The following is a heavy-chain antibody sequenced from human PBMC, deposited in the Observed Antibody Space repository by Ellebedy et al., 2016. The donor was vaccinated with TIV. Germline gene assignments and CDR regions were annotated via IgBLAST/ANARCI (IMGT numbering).Heavy chain of an antibody. D-gene: IGHD4-11*01. Sequence: GESLKISCAASGFTVTKDYMNWVRPAQGKGLEWVSVIFSAADGGDTHYADSVKGRFTISRDNVRKSLFLQINSLRVDDTAIYYRERGLSDYGNFELDSWGQGTLVTVSS. CDR2: IFSAADGGDT. V-gene: IGHV3-53*01. J-gene: IGHJ4*02. CDR3: ERGLSDYGNFELDS. CDR1: GFTVTKDY.